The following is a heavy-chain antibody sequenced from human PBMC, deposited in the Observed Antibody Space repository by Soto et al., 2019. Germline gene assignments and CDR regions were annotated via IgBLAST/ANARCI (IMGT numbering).Heavy chain of an antibody. CDR1: GYTFTSYA. CDR2: INAGNGNT. Sequence: VKVSCKASGYTFTSYAMHWVRQAPGQRLEWMGWINAGNGNTKYSQKFQGRVTITRDTSASTAYMELSSLRSEDTAVYYCARGDGNYYYFGMDVWGQGTTVTVSS. V-gene: IGHV1-3*01. CDR3: ARGDGNYYYFGMDV. J-gene: IGHJ6*02.